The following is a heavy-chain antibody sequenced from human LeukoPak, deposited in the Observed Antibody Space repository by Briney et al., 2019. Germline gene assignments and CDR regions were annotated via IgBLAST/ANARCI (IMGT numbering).Heavy chain of an antibody. CDR1: GFTTSYW. J-gene: IGHJ6*03. CDR2: LNRDGRVQ. D-gene: IGHD2/OR15-2a*01. CDR3: TGGSDKVLSGEYYYFMDV. Sequence: GGSLRLSCTASGFTTSYWLNWVRPYAGEGLEWVANLNRDGRVQHYADSVEGRFTISRDSAKNSLDLQMHSLRAEDTAVYYCTGGSDKVLSGEYYYFMDVWGTGTTVTVSS. V-gene: IGHV3-7*01.